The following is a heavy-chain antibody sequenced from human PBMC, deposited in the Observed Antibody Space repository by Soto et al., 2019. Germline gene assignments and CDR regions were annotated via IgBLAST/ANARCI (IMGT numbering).Heavy chain of an antibody. CDR3: ARGLIAAGVQYFDY. V-gene: IGHV3-30-3*01. Sequence: GGSLRLSCAASGSTFSSYAMYWVRQAPGKGLEWVAVISYDGSNKYYVDSVKGRFTISRDNSKNTLYLQMNSLRGEDTAVYYCARGLIAAGVQYFDYWGQGTLVTVSS. CDR1: GSTFSSYA. D-gene: IGHD6-13*01. CDR2: ISYDGSNK. J-gene: IGHJ4*02.